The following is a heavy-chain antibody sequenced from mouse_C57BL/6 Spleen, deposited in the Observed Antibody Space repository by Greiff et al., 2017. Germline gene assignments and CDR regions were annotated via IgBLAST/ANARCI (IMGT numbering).Heavy chain of an antibody. V-gene: IGHV8-12*01. CDR1: GFSLSTSGMG. D-gene: IGHD2-5*01. J-gene: IGHJ1*03. Sequence: QVTLKESGPGILQSSQTLSLTCSFSGFSLSTSGMGVSWIRQPSGKGLEWLAHIYWADDKRYNPSLKSRLTISKDTSRNQVFLKITSVDTADTATYYCARRETIVPYWYFDVWGTGTTVTVSS. CDR3: ARRETIVPYWYFDV. CDR2: IYWADDK.